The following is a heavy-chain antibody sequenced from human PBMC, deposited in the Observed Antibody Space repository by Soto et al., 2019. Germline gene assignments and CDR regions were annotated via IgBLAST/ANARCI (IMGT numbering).Heavy chain of an antibody. CDR3: AKNLGGYYDFWSCYYSVEASHSIDY. J-gene: IGHJ4*02. CDR2: ISGSGGST. Sequence: EVQLLESGGGLVQPGGSLRLSCAASGFTFSSYAMSWVRQAPGKGLEWVSAISGSGGSTYYADSVKGRFTISRDNSKNTLYLQMNSLRAEDTAVYYCAKNLGGYYDFWSCYYSVEASHSIDYWGQGTLVTVSS. D-gene: IGHD3-3*01. CDR1: GFTFSSYA. V-gene: IGHV3-23*01.